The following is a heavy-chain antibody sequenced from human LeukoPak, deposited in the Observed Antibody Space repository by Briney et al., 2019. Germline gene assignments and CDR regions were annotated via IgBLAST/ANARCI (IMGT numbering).Heavy chain of an antibody. CDR1: GFIFSSYW. CDR2: LKQDGGEK. V-gene: IGHV3-7*01. CDR3: ARGGDYSDY. J-gene: IGHJ4*02. D-gene: IGHD4-17*01. Sequence: PGGSLRLSCAASGFIFSSYWMNWVRQAPGKGLECVANLKQDGGEKYYVDSVKGRFTISRDNAKNSLYLQMNSLRAEDTAVYYCARGGDYSDYWGQGTLVTVSS.